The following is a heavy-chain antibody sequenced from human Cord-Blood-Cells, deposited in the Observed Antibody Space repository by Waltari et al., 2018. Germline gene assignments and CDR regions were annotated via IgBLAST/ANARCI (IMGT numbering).Heavy chain of an antibody. Sequence: QVQLVQSGAEVKKPGASVKASCKVSGYPLTELSMHWVRQAPGKGLEWMGGFDPEDGETIYAQKFQGRVTMTEDTSTDTAYMELSSLRSEDTAVYYCATAVIGDYYFDYWGQGTLVTVSS. CDR1: GYPLTELS. J-gene: IGHJ4*02. V-gene: IGHV1-24*01. CDR2: FDPEDGET. CDR3: ATAVIGDYYFDY. D-gene: IGHD4-17*01.